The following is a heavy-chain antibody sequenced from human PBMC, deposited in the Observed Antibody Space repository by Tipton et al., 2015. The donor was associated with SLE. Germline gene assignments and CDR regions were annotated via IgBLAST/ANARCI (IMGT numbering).Heavy chain of an antibody. CDR2: INHSGST. J-gene: IGHJ4*02. D-gene: IGHD1-14*01. CDR1: GGSFSGYY. V-gene: IGHV4-34*01. CDR3: ARREPDGRFDY. Sequence: TLSLTCAVYGGSFSGYYWSWIRQPPGKGLEWIGEINHSGSTNYNPSLKSRVTISVDTSKNQFSLKLSSVTAADTAVYYCARREPDGRFDYWGQGTLVTVSS.